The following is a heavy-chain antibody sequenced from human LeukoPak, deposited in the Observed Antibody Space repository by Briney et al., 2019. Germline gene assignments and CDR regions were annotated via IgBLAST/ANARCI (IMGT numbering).Heavy chain of an antibody. Sequence: GGSLRLSCAASGFTFGDYSMNWVRQAPGEGLEWLSFITSGSTTMYYADSVKGRFIVSRDNAKNSLYLQMDSLRADDTAVYYCARDRSSDDWYEGDAMDVWGQGTTVTASS. CDR3: ARDRSSDDWYEGDAMDV. CDR2: ITSGSTTM. V-gene: IGHV3-48*01. CDR1: GFTFGDYS. D-gene: IGHD3-9*01. J-gene: IGHJ6*02.